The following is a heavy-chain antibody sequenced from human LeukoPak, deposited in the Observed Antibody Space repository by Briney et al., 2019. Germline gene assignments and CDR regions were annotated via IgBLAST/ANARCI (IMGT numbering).Heavy chain of an antibody. CDR2: INPNSGGT. CDR1: GYTFTGYY. CDR3: ARSAPIDDYYDSSTGGEDY. Sequence: GASVKVSCKASGYTFTGYYMHWVRQAPGQGLEWMGWINPNSGGTNYAQKFQGRVTMTRDTSISTAYMELSRLRSDDTAVYYCARSAPIDDYYDSSTGGEDYWGQGTLVTVSS. J-gene: IGHJ4*02. V-gene: IGHV1-2*02. D-gene: IGHD3-22*01.